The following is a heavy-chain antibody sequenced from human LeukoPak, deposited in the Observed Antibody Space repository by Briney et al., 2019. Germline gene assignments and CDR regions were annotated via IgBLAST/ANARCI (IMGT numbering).Heavy chain of an antibody. J-gene: IGHJ4*02. V-gene: IGHV3-30*18. CDR3: AKDLGSDMVRGTFDY. CDR1: GLTFSSYG. CDR2: ISYDGSIK. D-gene: IGHD3-10*01. Sequence: GRSLRLSCAASGLTFSSYGMHWVRQAPGKGLEWVAVISYDGSIKYSADSVKGRVTISRDNSKNTLYLQMISLRAEDTAVYYCAKDLGSDMVRGTFDYWGQGTLVTVSS.